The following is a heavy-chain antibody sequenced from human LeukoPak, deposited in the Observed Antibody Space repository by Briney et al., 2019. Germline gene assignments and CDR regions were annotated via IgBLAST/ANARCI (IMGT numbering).Heavy chain of an antibody. CDR2: INHSGST. D-gene: IGHD6-6*01. Sequence: SGTLSLTCAVYGGSFSGYYWSWVRQPPGKGLEWVGEINHSGSTNYNPSLKSRVTISVYTSKIQLSLKLSSVTAADTAVYYCARVDYSSSSGLRLFDYWGQGTLVTVSS. V-gene: IGHV4-34*01. J-gene: IGHJ4*02. CDR3: ARVDYSSSSGLRLFDY. CDR1: GGSFSGYY.